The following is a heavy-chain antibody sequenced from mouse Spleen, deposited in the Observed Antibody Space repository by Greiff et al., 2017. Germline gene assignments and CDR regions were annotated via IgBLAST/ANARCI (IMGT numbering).Heavy chain of an antibody. Sequence: EVMLVESGGGLVQSGRSLRLSCATSGFTFSDFYMEWVRQAPGKGLEWIAASRNKANDYTTEYSASVKGRFIVSRDTSQSILYLQMNALRAEDTAIYYCARDSRENYFDYWGQGTTLTVSS. J-gene: IGHJ2*01. CDR3: ARDSRENYFDY. V-gene: IGHV7-1*01. CDR1: GFTFSDFY. CDR2: SRNKANDYTT.